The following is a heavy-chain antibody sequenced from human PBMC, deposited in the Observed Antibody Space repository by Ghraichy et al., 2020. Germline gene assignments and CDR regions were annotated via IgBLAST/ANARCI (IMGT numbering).Heavy chain of an antibody. CDR3: ARHQAPEGWGGEYFQH. D-gene: IGHD3-16*01. Sequence: SETLSLTCTVSGGSISSSSYYWGWIRQPPGKGLEWIGSIYYSGSTYYNPSLKSRVTISVDTSKNQFSLKLSSVTAADTAVYYCARHQAPEGWGGEYFQHWGQGTLVTDSS. J-gene: IGHJ1*01. CDR1: GGSISSSSYY. CDR2: IYYSGST. V-gene: IGHV4-39*01.